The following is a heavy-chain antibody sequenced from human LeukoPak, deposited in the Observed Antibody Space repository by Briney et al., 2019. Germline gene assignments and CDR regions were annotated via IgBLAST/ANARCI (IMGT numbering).Heavy chain of an antibody. CDR2: ISAYNGNT. CDR3: ARGSYYYDSSGYDDAFDI. CDR1: GYTFTSYG. Sequence: ASVKVSCKASGYTFTSYGISWVRQSPGQGLEWMGWISAYNGNTNYAQKLQGRVTMTTDTSTSTAYMELRSLRSDDMAVYYCARGSYYYDSSGYDDAFDIWGQGTMVTVSS. V-gene: IGHV1-18*03. D-gene: IGHD3-22*01. J-gene: IGHJ3*02.